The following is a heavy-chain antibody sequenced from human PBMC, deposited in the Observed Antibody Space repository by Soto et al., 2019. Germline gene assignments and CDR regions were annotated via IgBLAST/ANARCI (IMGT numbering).Heavy chain of an antibody. V-gene: IGHV3-23*01. CDR1: GFTFSSYA. D-gene: IGHD1-1*01. CDR2: ISGSGVSA. CDR3: AKGNRRGATSESFDS. Sequence: GGSLRLSCTASGFTFSSYAMSWVRQAPGKGLEWVSPISGSGVSAYYADSVKGRFTISRDNSKNTLYLQMNSLRAEDSAIYYCAKGNRRGATSESFDSWGQGALVTVSS. J-gene: IGHJ4*02.